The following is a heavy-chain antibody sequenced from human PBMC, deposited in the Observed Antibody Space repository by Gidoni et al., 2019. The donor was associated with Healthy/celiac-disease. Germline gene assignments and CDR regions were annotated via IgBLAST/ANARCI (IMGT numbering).Heavy chain of an antibody. V-gene: IGHV1-69*01. CDR2: IIPIFGTA. J-gene: IGHJ6*02. CDR1: GGTFSRYA. D-gene: IGHD4-17*01. CDR3: ARRVTTGLNDYYYGMDV. Sequence: QVQLVQSGAEMKKPGSSVKVSCQASGGTFSRYAISWFRQAPGQGLEWRGGIIPIFGTANYAQKFQGRVTITADESTSTAYMELSSLRSEDTAVYYCARRVTTGLNDYYYGMDVWGQGTTVTVSS.